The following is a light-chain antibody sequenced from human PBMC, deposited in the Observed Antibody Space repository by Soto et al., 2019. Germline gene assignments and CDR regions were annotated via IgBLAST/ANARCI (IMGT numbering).Light chain of an antibody. CDR1: QSVSSY. Sequence: EIVLTQSPATLTLSPGEKSTLSCRASQSVSSYIAWYQQKPGQXPRXXIYDVSNRATGTPARFSGSGSGTDLSITISSLQSEDFELYYCQQYNDWPLTFGQGTKVDIK. V-gene: IGKV3-11*01. CDR2: DVS. CDR3: QQYNDWPLT. J-gene: IGKJ1*01.